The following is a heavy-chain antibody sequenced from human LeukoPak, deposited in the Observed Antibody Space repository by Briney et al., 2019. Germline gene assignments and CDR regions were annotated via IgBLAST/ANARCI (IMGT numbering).Heavy chain of an antibody. CDR2: ISSSGSTI. CDR3: ANGNRCTSPNCLGYYYFYMDV. V-gene: IGHV3-11*01. CDR1: GFTFSDYY. Sequence: GGSLRLSCAASGFTFSDYYMSWIRQAPGKGLEWVSYISSSGSTIYYADSVKGRFTISRDNAKNSLYLQMNSLRAEDTAVYYCANGNRCTSPNCLGYYYFYMDVWGKGTTVTVSS. J-gene: IGHJ6*03. D-gene: IGHD2-8*01.